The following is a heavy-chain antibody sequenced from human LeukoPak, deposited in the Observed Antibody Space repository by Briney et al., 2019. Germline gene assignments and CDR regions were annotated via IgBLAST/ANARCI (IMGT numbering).Heavy chain of an antibody. J-gene: IGHJ4*02. V-gene: IGHV3-7*01. D-gene: IGHD3-22*01. Sequence: PGGSLRLSCAASGFTFRSYWMSWVRQAPGKGLEWVANIKQDGSEKYYVDSVKGRFTISRDNAKNSLYLQMNSLRAEDTAVYYCAKDFPYYYDTSGYYHDYWGQGTLVTVSS. CDR1: GFTFRSYW. CDR3: AKDFPYYYDTSGYYHDY. CDR2: IKQDGSEK.